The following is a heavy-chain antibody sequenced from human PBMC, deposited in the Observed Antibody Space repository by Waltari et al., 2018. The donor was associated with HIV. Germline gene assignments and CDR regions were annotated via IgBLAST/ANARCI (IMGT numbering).Heavy chain of an antibody. CDR3: AVLATLHDNSGTYYDAY. D-gene: IGHD3-22*01. CDR2: IYSSGSP. CDR1: VGSINNYY. Sequence: QVQLQESGPGLVKPSETLSLTCTVSVGSINNYYWSWIRLHPGKALEWIGYIYSSGSPDHNAALKSRVTVSIDTSSNHCSLKLTSVAAADTALYYSAVLATLHDNSGTYYDAYWCQGILVTVSS. J-gene: IGHJ4*02. V-gene: IGHV4-59*01.